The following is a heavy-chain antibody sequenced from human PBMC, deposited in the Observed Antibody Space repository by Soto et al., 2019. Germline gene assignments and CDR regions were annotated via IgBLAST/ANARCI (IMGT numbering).Heavy chain of an antibody. CDR2: ISYDGSNK. V-gene: IGHV3-30-3*01. CDR3: GRVISSDILTGSDAFDI. D-gene: IGHD3-9*01. Sequence: QVQLVESGGGVVQPGRSLRLSCAASGFTFSSYAMHWVRQAPGKGLEWVAVISYDGSNKYYADSVKGRFTISRDNSKNTLYLQMNSLRAEDTAVYYCGRVISSDILTGSDAFDIWGQGTMVTVSS. CDR1: GFTFSSYA. J-gene: IGHJ3*02.